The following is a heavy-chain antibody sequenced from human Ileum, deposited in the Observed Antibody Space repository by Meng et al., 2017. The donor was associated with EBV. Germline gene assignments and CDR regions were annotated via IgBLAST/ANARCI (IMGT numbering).Heavy chain of an antibody. CDR2: IQHGGST. Sequence: QLQLRRSGSGLVKPSTNLSLTCAVSGGSISSGGHSWSWIRQPPGKGLEWIGDIQHGGSTYYNPSLKSRVTISVDRSRNQFSLKLSSVTAADTAVYYCARAHPVVYFFDYWGQGTLVTVSS. CDR1: GGSISSGGHS. D-gene: IGHD4-23*01. V-gene: IGHV4-30-2*01. J-gene: IGHJ4*02. CDR3: ARAHPVVYFFDY.